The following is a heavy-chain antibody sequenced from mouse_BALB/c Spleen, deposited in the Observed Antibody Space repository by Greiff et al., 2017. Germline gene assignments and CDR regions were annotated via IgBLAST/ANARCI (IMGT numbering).Heavy chain of an antibody. CDR1: GYTFTSYW. CDR3: ARSDFAY. Sequence: VQLQESGAELARPGASVKMSCKASGYTFTSYWMHWVKQRPGQGLEWIGYINPSTGYTEYNQKFKDKATLTADKSSSTAYMQLSSLTSEDSAVYYCARSDFAYWGQGTLVTVSA. V-gene: IGHV1-4*01. CDR2: INPSTGYT. J-gene: IGHJ3*01.